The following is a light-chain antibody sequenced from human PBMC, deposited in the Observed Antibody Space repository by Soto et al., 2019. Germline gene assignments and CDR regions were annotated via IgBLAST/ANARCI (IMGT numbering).Light chain of an antibody. CDR3: QQDYNLPLT. Sequence: EIVLTQSPAILSVSPGERATLSCRASQSISRSLAWYQQKPGQAPRLLIYGASTRATGIPARFSGSGSGTDFTLTISSLQPEDFAVYYCQQDYNLPLTFGGGTKV. CDR2: GAS. J-gene: IGKJ4*01. V-gene: IGKV3-15*01. CDR1: QSISRS.